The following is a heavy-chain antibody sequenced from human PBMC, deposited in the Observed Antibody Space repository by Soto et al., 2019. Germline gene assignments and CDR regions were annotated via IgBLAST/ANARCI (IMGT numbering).Heavy chain of an antibody. CDR3: AIAQDRGGRTTYIY. J-gene: IGHJ4*02. D-gene: IGHD3-16*01. V-gene: IGHV3-9*01. Sequence: GGSLRLSCAVSGFTFDQNAMHWVRQAPEKCLEWVSGINWKSDIGYADSLKGLLTIARDNADYPLYIQMTSPRAEDSVWDCGAIAQDRGGRTTYIYWGQRTQVTASS. CDR1: GFTFDQNA. CDR2: INWKSDI.